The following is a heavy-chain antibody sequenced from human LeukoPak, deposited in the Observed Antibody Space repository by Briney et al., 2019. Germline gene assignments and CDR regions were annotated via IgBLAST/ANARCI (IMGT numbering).Heavy chain of an antibody. CDR3: ARYNWNYGARFDP. CDR2: IKQDGSEK. D-gene: IGHD1-7*01. Sequence: GGSLRLSCAASGFTFSSYWMSWVRQAPGKGLEWVANIKQDGSEKYYVDSVKGRFTISRDNAKNSLYLQMNSLRAEDTAVYYWARYNWNYGARFDPGGQETLVTVSS. V-gene: IGHV3-7*01. CDR1: GFTFSSYW. J-gene: IGHJ5*02.